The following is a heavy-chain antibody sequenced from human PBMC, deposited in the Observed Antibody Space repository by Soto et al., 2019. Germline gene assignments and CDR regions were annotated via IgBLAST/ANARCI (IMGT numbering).Heavy chain of an antibody. V-gene: IGHV2-70*01. CDR3: ARSIAVAGNDAFDI. J-gene: IGHJ3*02. D-gene: IGHD6-19*01. CDR2: IDWDDDK. CDR1: GFSLSTSGMC. Sequence: SGPTLVSPTQTLTLTFTFSGFSLSTSGMCVSWIRRPPGKALEWLALIDWDDDKYYSTSLKTRLTISKDTSKNQVVLTMTNMDPVDTATYYCARSIAVAGNDAFDIWGQGTMVTVSS.